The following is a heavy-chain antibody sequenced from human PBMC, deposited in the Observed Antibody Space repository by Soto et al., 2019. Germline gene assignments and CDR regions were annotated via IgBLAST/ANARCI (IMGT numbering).Heavy chain of an antibody. CDR3: ARGGTPIHY. Sequence: GASVKVSCKGSGYGFTTYGITWVRQAPGQGLEWMAWISAHNGNTNYAQNFQGRVTMTTDTSTSTAYMELRSLRSDDTAVYYCARGGTPIHYWGQGTLVTVSS. CDR1: GYGFTTYG. CDR2: ISAHNGNT. J-gene: IGHJ4*02. V-gene: IGHV1-18*01. D-gene: IGHD3-16*01.